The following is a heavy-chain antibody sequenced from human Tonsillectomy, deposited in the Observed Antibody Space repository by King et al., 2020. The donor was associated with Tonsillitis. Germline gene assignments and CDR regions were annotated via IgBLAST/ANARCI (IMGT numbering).Heavy chain of an antibody. CDR1: GYTFTGYY. CDR3: TSIAFDHFDY. CDR2: INPDSGDT. V-gene: IGHV1-2*02. J-gene: IGHJ4*02. Sequence: QLVQSGAEVRKPGASVRVSCKASGYTFTGYYMHWVRQAPGQGLEWMGWINPDSGDTNYAQKFQDRVNMTRDTSISTAYLDLRRLTSDNTAIYYCTSIAFDHFDYWGQGTLVTVPS. D-gene: IGHD3-9*01.